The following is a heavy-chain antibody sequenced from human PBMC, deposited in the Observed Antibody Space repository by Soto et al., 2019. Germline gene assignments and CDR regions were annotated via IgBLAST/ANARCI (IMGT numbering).Heavy chain of an antibody. V-gene: IGHV1-69*12. CDR3: ASPYCSGGSCYGYYYYGMDV. CDR2: IIPIFGTA. Sequence: QVQLVQSGAELKKRGSSVKVSCKASGGTFSSYAISWVRQAPGQGLEWMGGIIPIFGTANYAQKFQGRVTITADESTSTAYMELSSLRSEDTAVYYCASPYCSGGSCYGYYYYGMDVWGQGTTVTVSS. J-gene: IGHJ6*02. D-gene: IGHD2-15*01. CDR1: GGTFSSYA.